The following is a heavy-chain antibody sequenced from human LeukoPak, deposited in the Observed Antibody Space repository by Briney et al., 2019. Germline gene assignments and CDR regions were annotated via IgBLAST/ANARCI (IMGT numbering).Heavy chain of an antibody. CDR2: IRYDGSNK. CDR1: GFTFSSYG. D-gene: IGHD6-19*01. J-gene: IGHJ4*02. Sequence: PGGSLRLSCAASGFTFSSYGMHWVSQAPGKWLEWVAFIRYDGSNKYYADSVKGRFTISRDNSKNTLYLQMNSLRAEDTAVYYCAKAGSSGWYGDYWGQGTLVTVSS. CDR3: AKAGSSGWYGDY. V-gene: IGHV3-30*02.